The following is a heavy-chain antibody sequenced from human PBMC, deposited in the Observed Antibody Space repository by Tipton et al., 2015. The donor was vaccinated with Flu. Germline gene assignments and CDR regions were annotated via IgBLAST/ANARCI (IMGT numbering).Heavy chain of an antibody. CDR1: GYSFTNYW. Sequence: VQLVQSGAEVKKPGDSLKISCKGSGYSFTNYWIAWVRQMPGKGLEWVGIIYPGDSDTRYSPSFQGQVTISADKSISTAYLQWSSLKASDTAMYYCARPAWETTVTRAGYYYGMDVWGQGTTVTVSS. D-gene: IGHD4-17*01. V-gene: IGHV5-51*01. CDR2: IYPGDSDT. CDR3: ARPAWETTVTRAGYYYGMDV. J-gene: IGHJ6*02.